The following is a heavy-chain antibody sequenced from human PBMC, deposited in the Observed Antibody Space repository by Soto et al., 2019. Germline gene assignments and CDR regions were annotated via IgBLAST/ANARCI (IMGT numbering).Heavy chain of an antibody. CDR3: AHGRNDYVAFAA. J-gene: IGHJ3*01. CDR1: GFSLNTGGVG. D-gene: IGHD4-17*01. V-gene: IGHV2-5*02. Sequence: QITLKESGPTLVKPTQTLTLTCTFSGFSLNTGGVGVGWIRQSPGKALEWLALIYWDDDKRYSPTLKTRLTLTKDTSKNRVVLRMTNTEPVDTATYYCAHGRNDYVAFAAWGQRRTVTFSS. CDR2: IYWDDDK.